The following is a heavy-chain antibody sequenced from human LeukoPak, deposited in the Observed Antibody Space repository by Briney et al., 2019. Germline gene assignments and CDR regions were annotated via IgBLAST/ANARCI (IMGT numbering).Heavy chain of an antibody. D-gene: IGHD3-10*01. J-gene: IGHJ4*02. CDR1: GGSISSYY. CDR2: IYYSGST. Sequence: PSETLSLTCTVSGGSISSYYWSWIRQPPGEGLEWIGYIYYSGSTNYNPSLKSRVTISVDTSKNQFSLKLSSVTAADTAVYYCASNYYGSGSLDYWGQGNLVTVSP. V-gene: IGHV4-59*08. CDR3: ASNYYGSGSLDY.